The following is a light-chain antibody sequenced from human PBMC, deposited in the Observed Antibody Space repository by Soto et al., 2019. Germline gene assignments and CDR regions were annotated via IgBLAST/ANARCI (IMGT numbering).Light chain of an antibody. CDR3: QQYNSYDMWT. J-gene: IGKJ1*01. CDR1: HSISKW. CDR2: GAS. V-gene: IGKV1-5*01. Sequence: DIQMTQSPSTLSASVGDRVIITCRASHSISKWLAWYQQKPGKAPKLLIYGASSLGSGVPSRFSGSGSGTEFTLNISSLQPDDFATYYCQQYNSYDMWTFGQGTKVDIK.